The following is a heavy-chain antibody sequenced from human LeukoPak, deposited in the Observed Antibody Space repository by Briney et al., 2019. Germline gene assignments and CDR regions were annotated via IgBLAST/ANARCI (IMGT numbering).Heavy chain of an antibody. CDR3: ARDDWVY. D-gene: IGHD3-9*01. J-gene: IGHJ4*02. V-gene: IGHV4-61*02. CDR1: GGSISSSNYY. Sequence: PSEXLSLTCTVSGGSISSSNYYWRWHRQPEGKGREWIGRIYRSGSTNYNTSHKRRVTITVDTSKNQFSVKLTSVTAADTAVYFCARDDWVYWGQGTLVTVS. CDR2: IYRSGST.